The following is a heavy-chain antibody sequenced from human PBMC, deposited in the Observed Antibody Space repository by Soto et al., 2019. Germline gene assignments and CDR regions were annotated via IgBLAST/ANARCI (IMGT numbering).Heavy chain of an antibody. D-gene: IGHD6-6*01. Sequence: QVQLVQSGAEVKKPGASVKVSCKTSGYTFTRSGINWVRQAPGQGLEWMGWISGNGYTNFARKFQGRVTMTTDTSTTTAYMELRSLRSDDTAVYYCARGAVSIAARKDQVAFDFWGKGTRVTVSS. CDR3: ARGAVSIAARKDQVAFDF. J-gene: IGHJ3*01. CDR1: GYTFTRSG. V-gene: IGHV1-18*01. CDR2: ISGNGYT.